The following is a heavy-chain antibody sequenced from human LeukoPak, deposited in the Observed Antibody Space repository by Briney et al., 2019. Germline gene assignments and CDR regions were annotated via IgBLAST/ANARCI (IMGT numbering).Heavy chain of an antibody. CDR2: ISGSGANT. V-gene: IGHV3-23*01. CDR1: GFTFSRSA. Sequence: PGGSLRLSCAGSGFTFSRSAMSWVRQAPGKGLEWVSVISGSGANTYYADSVKGRFTISRDNSKNTLYLQMNSLRAEDTAVYYCAKAKSYYSNYDYWGQGTLVTVSS. CDR3: AKAKSYYSNYDY. D-gene: IGHD4-11*01. J-gene: IGHJ4*02.